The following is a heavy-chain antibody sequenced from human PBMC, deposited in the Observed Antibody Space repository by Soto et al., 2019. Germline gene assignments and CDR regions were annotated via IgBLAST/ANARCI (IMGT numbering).Heavy chain of an antibody. CDR3: ARESGGATATLDYYYFYMDV. CDR2: INPNSGVT. Sequence: QVQLVQSGAEVRKPGASVTVSCRSSGDSFNDYYIHWVRQAPGQGLEWMGWINPNSGVTKYAQKFQGWVSMTRDTYIMTVYMQLSRLRSDDTAVYYCARESGGATATLDYYYFYMDVWGTGTTVTVSS. V-gene: IGHV1-2*04. J-gene: IGHJ6*03. CDR1: GDSFNDYY. D-gene: IGHD5-12*01.